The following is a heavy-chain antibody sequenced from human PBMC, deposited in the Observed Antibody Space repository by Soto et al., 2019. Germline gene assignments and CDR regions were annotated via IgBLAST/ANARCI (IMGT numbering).Heavy chain of an antibody. CDR3: ARDRAAAGTGNAFDI. J-gene: IGHJ3*02. CDR2: ISAYNGNT. Sequence: ASVKGSCKASGYAFTSYGISWVRQAPGQGLEWMGWISAYNGNTNYAQKLQGRVTMTTDTSTSTAYMELRSLRSDDTAVYYCARDRAAAGTGNAFDIWGQGTMVTVSS. D-gene: IGHD6-13*01. V-gene: IGHV1-18*01. CDR1: GYAFTSYG.